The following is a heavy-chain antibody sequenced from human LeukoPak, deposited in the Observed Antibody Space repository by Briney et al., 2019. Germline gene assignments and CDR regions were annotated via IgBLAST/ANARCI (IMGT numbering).Heavy chain of an antibody. J-gene: IGHJ4*02. D-gene: IGHD2-2*01. CDR3: AKDIGPLPAASPFDY. CDR1: GFTFDDYA. V-gene: IGHV3-9*01. CDR2: ISWNSGGI. Sequence: GRSLRLSCAASGFTFDDYAMHWVRQAPGKGLEWVAGISWNSGGIGYADSVKGRFTISRDNAKNSLYLQMNSLRAEDTALYYCAKDIGPLPAASPFDYWGQGTLVTVSS.